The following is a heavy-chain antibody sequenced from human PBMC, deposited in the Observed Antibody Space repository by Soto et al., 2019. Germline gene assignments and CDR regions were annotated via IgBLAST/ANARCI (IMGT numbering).Heavy chain of an antibody. CDR3: AREQWGQFRDDILTWFNNWFDP. CDR1: GGTFSSYA. D-gene: IGHD3-9*01. CDR2: IIPIFGTA. Sequence: SVKVSCKASGGTFSSYAISWVRQAPGQGLEWMGGIIPIFGTANYAQKFQGRVTITADESTSTAYMELSSLRSEDTAVYYCAREQWGQFRDDILTWFNNWFDPWGQGTLVTVSS. V-gene: IGHV1-69*13. J-gene: IGHJ5*02.